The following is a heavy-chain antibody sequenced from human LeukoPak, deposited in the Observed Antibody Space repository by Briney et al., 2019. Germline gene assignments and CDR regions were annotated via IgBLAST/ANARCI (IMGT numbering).Heavy chain of an antibody. CDR3: ARDRRQWLVKGAFDY. D-gene: IGHD6-19*01. V-gene: IGHV4-59*12. CDR2: IYYTGTT. CDR1: GGSISGYY. J-gene: IGHJ4*02. Sequence: SETLSLTCTVSGGSISGYYWTWIRQSPGQGLEWIGYIYYTGTTYYNPSLKSRVTISVDTSKNQFSLKLSSVTAADTAVYYCARDRRQWLVKGAFDYWGQGTLVTVSS.